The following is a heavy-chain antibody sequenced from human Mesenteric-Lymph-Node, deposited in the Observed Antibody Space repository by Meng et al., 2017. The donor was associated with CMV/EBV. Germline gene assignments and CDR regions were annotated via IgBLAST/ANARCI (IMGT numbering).Heavy chain of an antibody. CDR1: GFTFSSYA. Sequence: GGSLRLSCAASGFTFSSYAMSWVRQAPGKGLEWVSAISGSGGSTYYADSVKGRFTISRDKSKNTLYLQMNSLRAEDTAVYYCANEIGYSSSWYLNWGQGTLVTVSS. D-gene: IGHD6-13*01. V-gene: IGHV3-23*01. CDR2: ISGSGGST. CDR3: ANEIGYSSSWYLN. J-gene: IGHJ4*02.